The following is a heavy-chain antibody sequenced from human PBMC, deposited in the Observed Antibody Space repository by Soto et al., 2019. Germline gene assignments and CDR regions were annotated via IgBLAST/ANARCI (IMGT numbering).Heavy chain of an antibody. V-gene: IGHV4-34*01. Sequence: SETLSLTCAVYGGSFSGYYWSWIRQPPGKGLEWIGEINHSGSTNYNPSLKSRVTISVDTSKNQFSLKLSSVTAADTAVYYCARDKVGATPFDYWGQGTLVTVSS. CDR1: GGSFSGYY. CDR3: ARDKVGATPFDY. J-gene: IGHJ4*02. D-gene: IGHD1-26*01. CDR2: INHSGST.